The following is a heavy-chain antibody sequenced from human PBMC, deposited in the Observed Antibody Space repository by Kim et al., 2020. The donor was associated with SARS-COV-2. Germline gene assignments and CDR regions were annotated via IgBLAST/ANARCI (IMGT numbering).Heavy chain of an antibody. Sequence: GGSLRLSCAASGFTFSSYGMHWVRQAPGKGLEWVAVISYDGSNKYYADSVKGRFTISRDNSKNKLYLQMNSLRAEDTAVYYCAKEQVVVAGPLLYYYGM. J-gene: IGHJ6*01. D-gene: IGHD6-19*01. V-gene: IGHV3-30*18. CDR2: ISYDGSNK. CDR3: AKEQVVVAGPLLYYYGM. CDR1: GFTFSSYG.